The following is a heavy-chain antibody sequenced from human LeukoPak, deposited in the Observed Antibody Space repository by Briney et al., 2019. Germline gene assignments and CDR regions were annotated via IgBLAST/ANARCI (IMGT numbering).Heavy chain of an antibody. CDR1: GFIVSSNY. D-gene: IGHD4-17*01. CDR2: IKSKTDGGTT. CDR3: TTGGTVTFDY. V-gene: IGHV3-15*01. Sequence: GGSLRLSCAASGFIVSSNYMSWVRQAPGKGLEWVGRIKSKTDGGTTDYAAPVKGRFTISRDDSKNTLYLQMNSLKTEDTAVYYCTTGGTVTFDYWGQGTLVTVSS. J-gene: IGHJ4*02.